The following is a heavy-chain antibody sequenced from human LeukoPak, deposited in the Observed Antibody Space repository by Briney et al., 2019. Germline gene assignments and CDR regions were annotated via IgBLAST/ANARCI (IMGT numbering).Heavy chain of an antibody. CDR3: ARDTGVVVPAPNWFDP. CDR2: ISSSSSYI. J-gene: IGHJ5*02. D-gene: IGHD2-2*01. Sequence: GGSLRLSCVASGFTFSSYWMTWVRQAPGKGLEWVSSISSSSSYIYYADSVKGRFTISRDNAKNSLYLQMNSLRAEDTAVYYCARDTGVVVPAPNWFDPWGQGTLVTVSS. V-gene: IGHV3-21*01. CDR1: GFTFSSYW.